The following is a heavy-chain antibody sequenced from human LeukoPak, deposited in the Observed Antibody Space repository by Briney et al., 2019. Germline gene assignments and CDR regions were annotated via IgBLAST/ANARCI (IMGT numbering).Heavy chain of an antibody. V-gene: IGHV3-48*03. Sequence: PGGSLRLSCAASGFTFSSYAMNWVRQAPGKGLEWVSYISRSGSSTYYEDSVKGRFTISRDNAKNSLYLQMNSLRAEDTSVYYRARDVINYGSRWFDPWGQGTLVTVSS. CDR1: GFTFSSYA. J-gene: IGHJ5*02. CDR3: ARDVINYGSRWFDP. D-gene: IGHD3-10*01. CDR2: ISRSGSST.